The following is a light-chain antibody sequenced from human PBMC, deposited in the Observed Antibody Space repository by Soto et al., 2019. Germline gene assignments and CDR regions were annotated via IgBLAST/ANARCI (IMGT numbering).Light chain of an antibody. Sequence: IQMTPSPSTRSASVGARVTITCRASQSISSWLAWYQQKPGKAPKLLIYKASTLKSGVPSRFSGSGSGTEFTLTISSLQPDDFATYYCQQYNSYSEAFGQGTKVDIK. CDR3: QQYNSYSEA. V-gene: IGKV1-5*03. J-gene: IGKJ1*01. CDR1: QSISSW. CDR2: KAS.